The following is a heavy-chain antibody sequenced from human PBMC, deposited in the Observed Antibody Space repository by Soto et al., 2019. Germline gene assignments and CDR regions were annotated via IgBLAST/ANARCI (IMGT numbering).Heavy chain of an antibody. D-gene: IGHD1-7*01. CDR2: IYHSGST. CDR3: ARMELRWIGWFDP. Sequence: PSETLSLTCAVSGGSISSGGYSWSWIRQPPGKGLEWIGYIYHSGSTYYNPSLKSRVTISVERSKNQFSLKLSSVTAADTAVYYCARMELRWIGWFDPWGQGTLVTVS. CDR1: GGSISSGGYS. J-gene: IGHJ5*02. V-gene: IGHV4-30-2*01.